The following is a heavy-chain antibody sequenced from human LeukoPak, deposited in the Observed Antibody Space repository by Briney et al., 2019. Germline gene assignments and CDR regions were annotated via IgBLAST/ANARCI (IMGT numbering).Heavy chain of an antibody. CDR2: RNSGTSSL. CDR1: GFTFSSYW. J-gene: IGHJ4*02. Sequence: QPGGSLRLSCAASGFTFSSYWVQWVRQAPGKGLVWISRRNSGTSSLSYADSVKGRFTISRNIAKNTVYLQINLLRAVDTAVYYCASSRYTGSHFDYWGQGTLVTVSS. V-gene: IGHV3-74*01. D-gene: IGHD1-26*01. CDR3: ASSRYTGSHFDY.